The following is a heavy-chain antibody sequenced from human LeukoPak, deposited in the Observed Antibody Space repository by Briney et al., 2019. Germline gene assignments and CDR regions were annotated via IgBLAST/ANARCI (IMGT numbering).Heavy chain of an antibody. CDR3: ARERYYDSSGYYFFDY. J-gene: IGHJ4*02. D-gene: IGHD3-22*01. CDR1: GYTFTSYA. CDR2: IIPIFGTA. Sequence: ASVKVSCKASGYTFTSYAISWVRQAPGQGLEWMGRIIPIFGTANYAQKFQGRVTITTDESTSTAYMELSSLRSEDTAVYYCARERYYDSSGYYFFDYWGQGTLVTVSS. V-gene: IGHV1-69*05.